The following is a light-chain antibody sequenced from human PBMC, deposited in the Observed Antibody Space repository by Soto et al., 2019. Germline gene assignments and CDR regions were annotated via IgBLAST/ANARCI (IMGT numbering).Light chain of an antibody. Sequence: EIVLTQSPATLSLSPGERATLSCGASQSLTSSYLAWYQQRPGLAPRLLIYDASSRATGIPDRFGGSGSGTAFTLTISRLEPEDFAMYYCQQYGTSPYTFGQGTKLEIK. CDR1: QSLTSSY. J-gene: IGKJ2*01. V-gene: IGKV3D-20*01. CDR2: DAS. CDR3: QQYGTSPYT.